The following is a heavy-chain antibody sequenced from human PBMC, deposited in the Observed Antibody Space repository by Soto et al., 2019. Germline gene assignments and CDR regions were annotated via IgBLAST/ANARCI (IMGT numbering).Heavy chain of an antibody. CDR1: GGSFSGYY. V-gene: IGHV4-34*01. J-gene: IGHJ6*02. Sequence: XEILSLTCAVYGGSFSGYYWSWIRQPPGKGLEWIGEINHSGSTNYNPSLKSRVTISVDTSKNQFSLKLSSVTAADTAVYYCARARAAVAGYYYYGMDVWGQGTTVTVSS. D-gene: IGHD6-19*01. CDR2: INHSGST. CDR3: ARARAAVAGYYYYGMDV.